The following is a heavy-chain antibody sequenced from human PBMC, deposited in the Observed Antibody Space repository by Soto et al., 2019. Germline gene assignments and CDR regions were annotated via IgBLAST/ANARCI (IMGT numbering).Heavy chain of an antibody. Sequence: GGSLRLSCAASGFTFSSYWMSWVRQAPGKGLEWVANIKQDGSEKYYVDSVKGRFTISRDNAKNSLYLQMNSLRAEDTAVYYCTSTNYDFWSGQDFDYWGQGTLVTVSS. J-gene: IGHJ4*02. CDR3: TSTNYDFWSGQDFDY. D-gene: IGHD3-3*01. V-gene: IGHV3-7*01. CDR1: GFTFSSYW. CDR2: IKQDGSEK.